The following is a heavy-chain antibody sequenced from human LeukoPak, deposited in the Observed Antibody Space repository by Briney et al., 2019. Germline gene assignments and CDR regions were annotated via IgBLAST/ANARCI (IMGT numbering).Heavy chain of an antibody. J-gene: IGHJ6*02. D-gene: IGHD2-8*01. CDR1: GFTFSSYA. CDR2: ISSSGSTI. CDR3: AVLHYYAMDV. V-gene: IGHV3-11*01. Sequence: GGSLRLSCAASGFTFSSYAMSWIRQAPGKGLEWVSYISSSGSTIYYADSVKGRFTISRDNAKNSLYLQMNSLRGEDAALYYCAVLHYYAMDVWGQGTTVTVSS.